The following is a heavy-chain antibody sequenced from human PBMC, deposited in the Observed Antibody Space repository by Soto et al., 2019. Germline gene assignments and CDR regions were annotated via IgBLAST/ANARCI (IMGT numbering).Heavy chain of an antibody. Sequence: ETLSLTCAVYGGSFSGYYWSWIRQPPGKGLEWIGEINHSGSTNYNPSLKSRVTIPVDTSKNQFSLKLSSVAAADTAVYYCARGPLRYSSSSGWFDPWGQGTLVTVSS. V-gene: IGHV4-34*01. D-gene: IGHD6-6*01. CDR3: ARGPLRYSSSSGWFDP. CDR2: INHSGST. CDR1: GGSFSGYY. J-gene: IGHJ5*02.